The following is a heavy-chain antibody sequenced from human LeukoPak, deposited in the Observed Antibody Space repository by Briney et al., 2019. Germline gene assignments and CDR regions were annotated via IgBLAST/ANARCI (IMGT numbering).Heavy chain of an antibody. Sequence: PGGSLRLSCAASGFSLGDYWMSWARQAPGKGLEWVANINEAGTMKSVADSVKGRFTISRDNTKNSLYLEMNSLRAEDTAVYYCARDEPGYGEFLLYWGQGTLLTVSS. V-gene: IGHV3-7*01. CDR1: GFSLGDYW. CDR2: INEAGTMK. J-gene: IGHJ4*02. D-gene: IGHD3-10*01. CDR3: ARDEPGYGEFLLY.